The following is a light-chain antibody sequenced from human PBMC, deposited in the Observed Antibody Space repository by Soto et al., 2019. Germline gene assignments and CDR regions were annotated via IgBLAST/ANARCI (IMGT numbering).Light chain of an antibody. CDR2: GAS. V-gene: IGKV3-20*01. CDR1: HSVSISY. CDR3: QQYGSSPPYT. Sequence: EIVLTQSPGTLSLSPGERATLSCRASHSVSISYLAWYQQKPGQSPRLLIYGASTRATCIPDRFSGSGSGTDFTLTISRLEPEDFAVYYCQQYGSSPPYTFGQGTKLEIK. J-gene: IGKJ2*01.